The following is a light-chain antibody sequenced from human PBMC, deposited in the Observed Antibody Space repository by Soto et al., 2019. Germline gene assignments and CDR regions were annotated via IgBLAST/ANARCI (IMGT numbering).Light chain of an antibody. J-gene: IGKJ1*01. V-gene: IGKV3-20*01. CDR3: QQYGGSPT. CDR1: QSVSSSY. Sequence: IVLTQSPGTLSLSPGERVTLSCRASQSVSSSYLAWYQQKPGQAPRLLIYGASSRATGIPDRFSGSGSGTDFTLTISRLEPEDFAVYYCQQYGGSPTFGQGTKVEIK. CDR2: GAS.